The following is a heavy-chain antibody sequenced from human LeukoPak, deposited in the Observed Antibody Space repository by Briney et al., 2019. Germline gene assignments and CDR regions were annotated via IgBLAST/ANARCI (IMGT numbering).Heavy chain of an antibody. CDR1: GYTFSSYG. J-gene: IGHJ4*02. Sequence: ASVKVSCKASGYTFSSYGFSWVRQAPGQGLEWMGWISAYNGNTNYAQKLQGRVTLTTDTSTSTTYMERRSLRSGDTAVYYCARTIGSTLSYFDYWGQGTLVTVSS. CDR2: ISAYNGNT. V-gene: IGHV1-18*01. D-gene: IGHD1-1*01. CDR3: ARTIGSTLSYFDY.